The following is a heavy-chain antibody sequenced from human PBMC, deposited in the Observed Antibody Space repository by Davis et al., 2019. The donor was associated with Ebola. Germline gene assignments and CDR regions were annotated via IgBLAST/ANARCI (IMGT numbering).Heavy chain of an antibody. D-gene: IGHD2-15*01. Sequence: SETLSLTCAVYGGSFSGYSWSWIRQPPGKGLEWIGYIYHSGSTYYNPSLKSRVTISVDRSKNQFSLKLSSVTAADTAVYYCARTPYCSGGSCFYYYYYGMDVWGQGTTVTVSS. CDR3: ARTPYCSGGSCFYYYYYGMDV. J-gene: IGHJ6*02. CDR2: IYHSGST. CDR1: GGSFSGYS. V-gene: IGHV4-34*01.